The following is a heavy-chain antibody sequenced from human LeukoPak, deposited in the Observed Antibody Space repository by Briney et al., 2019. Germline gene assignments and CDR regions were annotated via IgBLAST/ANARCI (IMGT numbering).Heavy chain of an antibody. CDR2: ISSSGSTI. J-gene: IGHJ6*04. D-gene: IGHD3-10*02. Sequence: GGSLRLSCAASGFTFSSYEMTWVREAPGKGLEWVSYISSSGSTIYYADSVKGRFTISRDNAKNSLYLQMNSLRAEDTAVYYCAELGITMIGGVWGKGTTVTISS. V-gene: IGHV3-48*03. CDR1: GFTFSSYE. CDR3: AELGITMIGGV.